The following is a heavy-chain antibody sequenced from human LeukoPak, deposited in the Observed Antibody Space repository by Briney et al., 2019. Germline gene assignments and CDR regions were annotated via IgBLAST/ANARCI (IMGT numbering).Heavy chain of an antibody. CDR3: ATGRVRGVISPFDY. CDR2: FDPEDGET. Sequence: GASVKVSCKVSGYTLTELFMHWVRQAPGKGLEWMGGFDPEDGETIYAQKFQGRVTMTEDTCTDTDYMELRCARAEGTAVYYCATGRVRGVISPFDYWGQGNLVTVSS. V-gene: IGHV1-24*01. D-gene: IGHD3-10*01. J-gene: IGHJ4*02. CDR1: GYTLTELF.